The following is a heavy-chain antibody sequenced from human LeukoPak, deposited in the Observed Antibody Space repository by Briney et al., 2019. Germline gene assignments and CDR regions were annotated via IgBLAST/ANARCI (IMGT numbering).Heavy chain of an antibody. J-gene: IGHJ6*02. Sequence: GGSLRLSCAASGFTFSSYGMHWVRQAPGKGLEWVAVISYDGSNKYYADSVKGRFTISRDNSKNTLYLRMNSLRAEDTAVYYCAKVGGATPRYYYGMDVWGQGTTVTVSS. CDR2: ISYDGSNK. V-gene: IGHV3-30*18. CDR3: AKVGGATPRYYYGMDV. D-gene: IGHD1-26*01. CDR1: GFTFSSYG.